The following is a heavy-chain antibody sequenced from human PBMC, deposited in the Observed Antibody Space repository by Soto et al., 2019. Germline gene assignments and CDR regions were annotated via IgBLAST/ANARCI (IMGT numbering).Heavy chain of an antibody. CDR3: ARDVAVVTPTLYYSDGMDV. CDR1: GYTFTGYY. J-gene: IGHJ6*02. V-gene: IGHV1-2*02. D-gene: IGHD2-21*01. CDR2: INPNSGGT. Sequence: QVQLVQSGAEVKKPGASVKVSCKASGYTFTGYYMHWVRQAPGQGLEWMGWINPNSGGTNYAQRFQGGVTMTRDTSMSTAYMELGRLRSDDTAVYYCARDVAVVTPTLYYSDGMDVGGQGTTVTVSS.